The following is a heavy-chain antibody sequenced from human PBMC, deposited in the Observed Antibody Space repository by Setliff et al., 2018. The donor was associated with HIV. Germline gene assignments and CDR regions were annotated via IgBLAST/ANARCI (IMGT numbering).Heavy chain of an antibody. CDR3: ARLRVEGVMGAFDI. CDR2: IYYSGST. CDR1: GGSISTYY. D-gene: IGHD2-15*01. Sequence: KPSETLSLTCTVSGGSISTYYWSWIRQPPGKGLEWIGYIYYSGSTNYNPSLKSRVTISVDTSKNQFSLKLSSVTAADTPVYYCARLRVEGVMGAFDIWGQGTMVTVSS. J-gene: IGHJ3*02. V-gene: IGHV4-59*01.